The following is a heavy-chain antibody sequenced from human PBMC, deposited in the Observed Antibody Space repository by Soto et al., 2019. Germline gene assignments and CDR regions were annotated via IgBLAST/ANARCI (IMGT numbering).Heavy chain of an antibody. CDR3: ARNYDILTGYYISYGMDV. CDR1: GGSISSYY. CDR2: IYYSGST. D-gene: IGHD3-9*01. V-gene: IGHV4-59*01. J-gene: IGHJ6*02. Sequence: SETLSLTCTVSGGSISSYYWSWIRQPPGKGLEWIGYIYYSGSTNYNPSLKSRVTISVDTSKNQFSLKLSSVTAADTAVYYCARNYDILTGYYISYGMDVWGQGTTVTVSS.